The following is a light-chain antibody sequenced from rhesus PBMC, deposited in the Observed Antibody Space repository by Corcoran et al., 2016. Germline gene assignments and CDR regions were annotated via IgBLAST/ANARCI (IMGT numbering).Light chain of an antibody. CDR1: QGIANY. Sequence: DIQMTQSPSSLSASVGDTVTITCRASQGIANYLAWYQQKPGKGPKPLIYYASNLESGVPSRYSGNGSGTDFTLTLSSLQPEDFAIYYCQQHDSYPPTFGQGTKVEIK. CDR2: YAS. CDR3: QQHDSYPPT. J-gene: IGKJ1*01. V-gene: IGKV1S14*01.